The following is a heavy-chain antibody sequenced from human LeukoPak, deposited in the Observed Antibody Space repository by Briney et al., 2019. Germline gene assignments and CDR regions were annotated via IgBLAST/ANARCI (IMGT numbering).Heavy chain of an antibody. Sequence: GGSLRLSCAASGFTFSGYAMHWVRQAPGKGLEWVAVISYDGSNKYYADSVKGRFTISRDNSKNTLYLQMNSLRAEDTAVYYCARAYDYSNPFDYWGQGTLVTVSS. V-gene: IGHV3-30-3*01. J-gene: IGHJ4*02. CDR1: GFTFSGYA. CDR2: ISYDGSNK. CDR3: ARAYDYSNPFDY. D-gene: IGHD4-11*01.